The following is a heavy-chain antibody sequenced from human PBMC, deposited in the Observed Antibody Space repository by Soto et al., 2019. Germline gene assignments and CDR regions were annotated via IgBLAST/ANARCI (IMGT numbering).Heavy chain of an antibody. CDR3: AKNADFFHYHMDV. CDR2: MNPSSGNT. J-gene: IGHJ6*03. V-gene: IGHV1-8*01. Sequence: QVLLMQSGAEVRKPGASLTVSCEASGVTFGNYEINWVRQAPGQGLEWMGWMNPSSGNTGYAQKFQGRVTMTRITSTNTAYMELRSLTSEDTAVYFCAKNADFFHYHMDVWGEGTTVTVSS. CDR1: GVTFGNYE.